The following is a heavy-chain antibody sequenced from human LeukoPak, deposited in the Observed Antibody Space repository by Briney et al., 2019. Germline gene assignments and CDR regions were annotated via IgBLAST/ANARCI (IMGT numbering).Heavy chain of an antibody. J-gene: IGHJ6*03. CDR1: GFTFTKHW. V-gene: IGHV3-7*03. Sequence: GGSLRLSCVASGFTFTKHWMSWVRQAPGKGLEWVAKIKADGGEKDHVASVKGRFTISRDNAKNSLYLQMNSLRVEDTAVYYCASGPYYYGSGSYYNSPPYYYYYYMDVWGKGTTVTISS. CDR2: IKADGGEK. CDR3: ASGPYYYGSGSYYNSPPYYYYYYMDV. D-gene: IGHD3-10*01.